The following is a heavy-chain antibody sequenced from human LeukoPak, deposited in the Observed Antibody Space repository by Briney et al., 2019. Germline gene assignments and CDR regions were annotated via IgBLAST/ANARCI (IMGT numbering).Heavy chain of an antibody. V-gene: IGHV3-74*01. CDR1: GFTFSSYW. CDR3: ARGVEPLAANTLAY. CDR2: INSDGRST. J-gene: IGHJ4*02. D-gene: IGHD1-14*01. Sequence: GGSLRLPCAASGFTFSSYWMHWVRQAPGKGLVWVSRINSDGRSTTYADSVKGRFTISRDNAKNTLYLQMNSLRAEDTAVYYCARGVEPLAANTLAYWGQGTLVTVSS.